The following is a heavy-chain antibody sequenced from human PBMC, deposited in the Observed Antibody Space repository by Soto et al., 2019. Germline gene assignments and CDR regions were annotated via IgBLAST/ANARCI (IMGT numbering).Heavy chain of an antibody. CDR2: INPNSGGT. V-gene: IGHV1-2*02. Sequence: ASVKVSCKASGYTFTGYYMHWVRQAPGQGLEWMGWINPNSGGTNYAQKFQGRVTMTRDTSISTAYMELSRLRSDDTAVYYCAKDYDFWSGYYTPAAGPQRPQPHYYYYGRDVWGQGTTFTVPS. J-gene: IGHJ6*02. CDR3: AKDYDFWSGYYTPAAGPQRPQPHYYYYGRDV. CDR1: GYTFTGYY. D-gene: IGHD3-3*01.